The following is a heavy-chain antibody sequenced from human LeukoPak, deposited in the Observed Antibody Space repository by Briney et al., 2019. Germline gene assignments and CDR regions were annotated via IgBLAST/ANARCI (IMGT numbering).Heavy chain of an antibody. D-gene: IGHD1-26*01. CDR1: GYSISSGYY. Sequence: TSSETLSPTCAVSGYSISSGYYWGWIRQPPGKGLEWIGSIYYSGSTYYNPSLKSRVTISVDTSKNQFSLKLSSVTAADTAVYYCARAIVGATRGFDPWGQGTLVTVSS. J-gene: IGHJ5*02. CDR3: ARAIVGATRGFDP. CDR2: IYYSGST. V-gene: IGHV4-38-2*01.